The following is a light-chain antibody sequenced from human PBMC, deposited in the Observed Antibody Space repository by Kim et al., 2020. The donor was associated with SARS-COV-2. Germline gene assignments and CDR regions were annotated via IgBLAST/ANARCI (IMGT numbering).Light chain of an antibody. J-gene: IGLJ1*01. CDR2: DVS. CDR3: SSYTSSSTYV. Sequence: QSALTQPASVSGSPGQSITISCTGTSSDVGGYNYVSWYQQHPGKAPKLMIYDVSNRPSGVSNRFSGSKSGNTASLIMSGLQAEDEADYYCSSYTSSSTYVFGTGTKVTVL. V-gene: IGLV2-14*03. CDR1: SSDVGGYNY.